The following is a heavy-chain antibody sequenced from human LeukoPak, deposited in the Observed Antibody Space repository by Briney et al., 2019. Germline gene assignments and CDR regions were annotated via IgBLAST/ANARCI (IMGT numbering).Heavy chain of an antibody. J-gene: IGHJ6*03. CDR3: ARERPHYYGSGSYYGDYYYYYYMDV. D-gene: IGHD3-10*01. V-gene: IGHV4-4*07. CDR2: IYTSGST. Sequence: PSETLSLTCTVSGGSISSYYWSWIRQPAGKGLEWIGRIYTSGSTNYNPSLKSRVTISVDTSKNQFSLKLSSVTAADTAVYYCARERPHYYGSGSYYGDYYYYYYMDVWGKGTTVTVSS. CDR1: GGSISSYY.